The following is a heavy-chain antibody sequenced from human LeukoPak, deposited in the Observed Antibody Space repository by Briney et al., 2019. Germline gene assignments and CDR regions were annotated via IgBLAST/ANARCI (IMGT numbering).Heavy chain of an antibody. J-gene: IGHJ4*02. CDR3: ARGVYIAAAQYGY. Sequence: SETLCLTCTVSGGSISSYYWSWIRQPPGKGLEWIGNFYYSGTTNYNPSLKSRVTISVDTSKNQFSLKLSSVTAADTAVYYCARGVYIAAAQYGYWGQGTLVTVSS. D-gene: IGHD6-13*01. CDR1: GGSISSYY. CDR2: FYYSGTT. V-gene: IGHV4-59*01.